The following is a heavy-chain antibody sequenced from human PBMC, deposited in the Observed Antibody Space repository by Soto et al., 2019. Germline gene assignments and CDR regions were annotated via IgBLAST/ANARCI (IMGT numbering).Heavy chain of an antibody. Sequence: QVQLVEPGGGVVQPARSLRLSCTASGFSFSSYGMHWVRQAPGKGLEWVAVLSFDGRDKYYADSVKGRFTISRDNSKSTLKLEMNSLRAEDTALYFCAKERGYCSSVKCYYYGMDVWGQGTTVIVSS. J-gene: IGHJ6*02. D-gene: IGHD2-2*01. CDR1: GFSFSSYG. CDR3: AKERGYCSSVKCYYYGMDV. CDR2: LSFDGRDK. V-gene: IGHV3-30*18.